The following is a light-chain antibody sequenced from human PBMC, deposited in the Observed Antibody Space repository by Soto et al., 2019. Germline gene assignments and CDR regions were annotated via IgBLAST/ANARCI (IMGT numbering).Light chain of an antibody. J-gene: IGKJ1*01. Sequence: DIQMTQSHSTLSSSLGDRVTITCRASQSISIWLAWYQQKPGKAPKILIYKASSLESGVPSRFSGIGSGTEFTLTISSMQTHDFATYYCQQYSTYTPRTFGQGTKVDI. CDR2: KAS. CDR3: QQYSTYTPRT. CDR1: QSISIW. V-gene: IGKV1-5*03.